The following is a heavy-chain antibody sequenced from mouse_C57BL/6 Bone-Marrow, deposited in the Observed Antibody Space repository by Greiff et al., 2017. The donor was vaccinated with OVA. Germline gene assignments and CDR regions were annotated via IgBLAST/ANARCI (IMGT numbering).Heavy chain of an antibody. D-gene: IGHD2-5*01. CDR2: IDPENGDT. V-gene: IGHV14-4*01. CDR1: GFNIKDDY. CDR3: TTCYSSTLY. Sequence: EVQLQQSGAELVRPGASVKLSCTASGFNIKDDYMHWVKQRPEQGLEWIGWIDPENGDTEYASKFQGKATITADTSSNTAYLQLSSLTSEDTAVYYCTTCYSSTLYWGKDTTLTVST. J-gene: IGHJ2*01.